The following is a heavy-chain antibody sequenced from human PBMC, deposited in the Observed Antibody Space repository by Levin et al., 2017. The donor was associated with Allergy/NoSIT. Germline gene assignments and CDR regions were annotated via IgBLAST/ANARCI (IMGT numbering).Heavy chain of an antibody. CDR3: AKGSSRGYSGYDCCYAFDS. V-gene: IGHV3-23*01. CDR2: VIGSGVNT. Sequence: GESLKISCTASGFTFDNYAMNWVRLVPGKGLEWVSSVIGSGVNTFYADSVKGRFTISRDIPRNTLFLDMDSLRVEDTALYYCAKGSSRGYSGYDCCYAFDSWGQGTMVTVSA. J-gene: IGHJ3*01. D-gene: IGHD5-12*01. CDR1: GFTFDNYA.